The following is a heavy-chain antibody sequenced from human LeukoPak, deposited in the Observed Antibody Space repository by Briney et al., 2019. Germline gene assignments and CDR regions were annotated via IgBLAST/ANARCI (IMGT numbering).Heavy chain of an antibody. CDR2: ISGSGDTT. CDR1: GFTSRHYA. J-gene: IGHJ4*02. D-gene: IGHD1-26*01. Sequence: GGSLRLSCAASGFTSRHYAMSWVRQAPEKGLEWVSAISGSGDTTYYADSVKGRFTISRDASKNTLYLQMNSLRAEDTAVYYCAKPQVGDLYYFDYWGQGTLVTVSS. CDR3: AKPQVGDLYYFDY. V-gene: IGHV3-23*01.